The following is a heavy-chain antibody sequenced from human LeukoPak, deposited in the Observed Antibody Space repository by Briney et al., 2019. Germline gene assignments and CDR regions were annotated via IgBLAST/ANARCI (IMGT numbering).Heavy chain of an antibody. Sequence: KFGESLKISCKGSGYSFTSYWIGWVRQMPGKGLEWMGIIYPGDSDTRYSPSFQGQVTISADKSINTAYLQWSSLKASDTAMYYCARSLGGNYFSPLGYFQHWGQGTLVTVSS. CDR1: GYSFTSYW. D-gene: IGHD1-7*01. V-gene: IGHV5-51*01. CDR2: IYPGDSDT. J-gene: IGHJ1*01. CDR3: ARSLGGNYFSPLGYFQH.